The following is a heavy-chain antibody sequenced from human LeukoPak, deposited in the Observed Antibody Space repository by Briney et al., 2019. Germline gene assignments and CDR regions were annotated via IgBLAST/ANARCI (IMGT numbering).Heavy chain of an antibody. D-gene: IGHD5-18*01. CDR3: ARGTSGYSYGFDY. CDR2: IYPGDSDT. CDR1: GYSFISYW. J-gene: IGHJ4*02. Sequence: GESLKISCKGSGYSFISYWIGWVRQMPGKGLEGTGIIYPGDSDTRYSPSFQGQVTISADKSISTAYLQWSSLKPSETAMYYCARGTSGYSYGFDYWGQGTLVTVSS. V-gene: IGHV5-51*01.